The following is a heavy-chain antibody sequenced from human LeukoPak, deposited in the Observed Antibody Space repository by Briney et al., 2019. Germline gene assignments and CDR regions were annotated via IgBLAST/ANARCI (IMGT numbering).Heavy chain of an antibody. CDR2: ISSSGSTI. V-gene: IGHV3-11*04. D-gene: IGHD3-10*02. Sequence: RGSLRLSCAASGFTFSDYYMSWIRQAPGKGRGWVSYISSSGSTIYYADSVKGRFTISREIANNSLYLQVISLRAEDSAGYYCSELGITMIGGVWGKGTTVTISS. CDR1: GFTFSDYY. J-gene: IGHJ6*04. CDR3: SELGITMIGGV.